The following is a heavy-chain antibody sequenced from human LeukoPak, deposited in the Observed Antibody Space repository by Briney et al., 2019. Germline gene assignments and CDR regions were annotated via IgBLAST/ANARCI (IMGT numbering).Heavy chain of an antibody. Sequence: KPSESLSLTCTVSGASISSYYCSWIRQPPGKGLEWIGYLYYSGSTNYNSSLKSRVTISVDTSKNQFSLNLSSVTAADTAVYYCARHRVAVAGSYFDFWGQGTLVTVSS. J-gene: IGHJ4*02. D-gene: IGHD6-19*01. CDR3: ARHRVAVAGSYFDF. CDR1: GASISSYY. CDR2: LYYSGST. V-gene: IGHV4-59*08.